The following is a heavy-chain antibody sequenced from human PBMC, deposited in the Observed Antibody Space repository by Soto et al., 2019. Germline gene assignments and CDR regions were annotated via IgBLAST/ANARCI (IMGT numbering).Heavy chain of an antibody. CDR1: GDTFSFYS. CDR3: ATSYGSGYRAFDY. CDR2: VNPILSMS. D-gene: IGHD3-10*01. J-gene: IGHJ4*02. V-gene: IGHV1-69*04. Sequence: QVQLVQSGAEVKRPGSSVKVSCKASGDTFSFYSINWVRQAPGLGLEWMGRVNPILSMSNYAQRFQGRVKTTADKSTSTAYMELSGLRSEDTAMYYCATSYGSGYRAFDYWGQGALVTVSS.